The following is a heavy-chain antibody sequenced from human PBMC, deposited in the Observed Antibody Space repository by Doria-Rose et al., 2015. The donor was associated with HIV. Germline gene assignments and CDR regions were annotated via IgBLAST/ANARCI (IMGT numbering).Heavy chain of an antibody. V-gene: IGHV3-9*01. J-gene: IGHJ6*03. CDR2: ISWDSGAK. CDR3: AKAPIIGPKYYFYMDV. D-gene: IGHD3-3*01. Sequence: EVQLLESGGGLVQPGRSLRLSCVGSGFSFESYAMHWVRLAPGKGLEWVAGISWDSGAKGNADSVEGRFTISRDNAKKSVYLEMRSLRPEDTALYYCAKAPIIGPKYYFYMDVWGKGTSVTVSS. CDR1: GFSFESYA.